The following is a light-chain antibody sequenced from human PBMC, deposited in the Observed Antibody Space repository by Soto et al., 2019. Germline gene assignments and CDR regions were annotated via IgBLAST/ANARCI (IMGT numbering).Light chain of an antibody. Sequence: ETVMTQSPGTLSLSPGERVTLSCRASQSVCRRFLAWYQQKPGQSPRLLIYGSSTRATGIPDRFSGSGSGTDFTLTISRLEPEDFAVYYCQHYSNSPYTFGQGTKLVIK. CDR1: QSVCRRF. CDR3: QHYSNSPYT. V-gene: IGKV3-20*01. CDR2: GSS. J-gene: IGKJ2*01.